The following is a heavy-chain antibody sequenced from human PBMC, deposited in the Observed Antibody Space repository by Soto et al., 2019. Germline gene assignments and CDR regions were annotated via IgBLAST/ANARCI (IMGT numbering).Heavy chain of an antibody. Sequence: QVQLVQSGAEVKKPGASVKVSCKAAGYTFTSYYMPWVRQAPGQGLEWMGIINPSGGITSYAQTFQGRVTMTRDTSTSTVYMEVGRLRAEDTAVYYCARGGPRQLVIYGMDVWGQGTTVTVSS. CDR3: ARGGPRQLVIYGMDV. CDR1: GYTFTSYY. D-gene: IGHD6-6*01. V-gene: IGHV1-46*01. J-gene: IGHJ6*02. CDR2: INPSGGIT.